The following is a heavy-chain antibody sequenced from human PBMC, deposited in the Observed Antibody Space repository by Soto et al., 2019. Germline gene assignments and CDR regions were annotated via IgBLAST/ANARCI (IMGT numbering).Heavy chain of an antibody. J-gene: IGHJ3*02. Sequence: SVKVSCKASGGAFGSYAISWVRQATGQGLEWMGGIIPIFGTANYAQKFQGRVTITADESTSTAYMELSSLRSEDTAVYYCASVDRSTDIVLMVYAIRGAFDIWGQGTMVTVSS. CDR2: IIPIFGTA. V-gene: IGHV1-69*13. CDR3: ASVDRSTDIVLMVYAIRGAFDI. CDR1: GGAFGSYA. D-gene: IGHD2-8*01.